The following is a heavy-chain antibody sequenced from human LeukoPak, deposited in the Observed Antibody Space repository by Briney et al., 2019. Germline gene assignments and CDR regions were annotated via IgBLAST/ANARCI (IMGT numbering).Heavy chain of an antibody. CDR1: GFTFDDYA. V-gene: IGHV3-9*03. CDR3: AKGGSSSWYVGFDY. CDR2: ISWNSGSI. Sequence: PGGSLRLSCAASGFTFDDYAMHWVRQAPGKGLEWVSGISWNSGSIGYADSVKGRFTISRDNAKNSLYLQMNSLRAEDMALYYCAKGGSSSWYVGFDYWGQGTLVTVSS. D-gene: IGHD6-13*01. J-gene: IGHJ4*02.